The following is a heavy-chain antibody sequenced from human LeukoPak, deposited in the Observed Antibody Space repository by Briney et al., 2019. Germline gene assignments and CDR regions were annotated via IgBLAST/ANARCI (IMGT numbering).Heavy chain of an antibody. CDR3: RTIFGVVNWFDP. V-gene: IGHV3-23*01. J-gene: IGHJ5*02. Sequence: GGSLRLSCAASGFTFTYVWMSWVRQAPGKGLEWVSALSGSGGSTHYADSVKGRFTISRDNSKNTLYLQMNSLRAEDTAVYYCRTIFGVVNWFDPWGQGTLVTVSS. D-gene: IGHD3-3*01. CDR1: GFTFTYVW. CDR2: LSGSGGST.